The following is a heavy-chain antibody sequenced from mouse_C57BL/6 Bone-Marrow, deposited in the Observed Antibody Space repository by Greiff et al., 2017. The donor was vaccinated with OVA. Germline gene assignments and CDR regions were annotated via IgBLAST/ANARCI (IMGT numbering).Heavy chain of an antibody. Sequence: QVQLKESGAELVRPGASVKLSCKASGYTFTDYYINWVKQRPGQGLEWIARIYPGSGNTYYNEQFKGKATLTAENSSSTAYMQLSSLTSEDSAVYFCAREEPYGSSLWFAYWGQGTLVTVSA. CDR3: AREEPYGSSLWFAY. CDR2: IYPGSGNT. J-gene: IGHJ3*01. D-gene: IGHD1-1*01. V-gene: IGHV1-76*01. CDR1: GYTFTDYY.